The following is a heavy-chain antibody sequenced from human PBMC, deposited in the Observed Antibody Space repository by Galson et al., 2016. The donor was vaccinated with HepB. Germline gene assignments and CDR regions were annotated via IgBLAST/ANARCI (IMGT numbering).Heavy chain of an antibody. J-gene: IGHJ5*02. CDR3: VRLPALAALACYDP. Sequence: QSGAEVKKPGEFLKISCKGSGYNFDSDWIGWVRQMPGRALEWVGVIFPGDSDTRYSPSFRGQVTISADRSISTAYLQWTSLKASDTAMYYCVRLPALAALACYDPGGRGTLVTVSS. CDR1: GYNFDSDW. CDR2: IFPGDSDT. D-gene: IGHD6-19*01. V-gene: IGHV5-51*01.